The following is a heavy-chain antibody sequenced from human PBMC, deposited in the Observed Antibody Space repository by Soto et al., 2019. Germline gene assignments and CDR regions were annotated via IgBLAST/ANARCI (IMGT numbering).Heavy chain of an antibody. V-gene: IGHV3-66*01. CDR1: GFTVSSNY. D-gene: IGHD5-18*01. CDR3: ARDYSSYGPFDY. Sequence: PGGSLRLSCVASGFTVSSNYMNWVRQAPGKGLEWVSIIYSGGSTNYADSVKGRFTISRDNAKNSLYLQMNSLRAEDTAVYYCARDYSSYGPFDYWGQGTLVTVSS. J-gene: IGHJ4*02. CDR2: IYSGGST.